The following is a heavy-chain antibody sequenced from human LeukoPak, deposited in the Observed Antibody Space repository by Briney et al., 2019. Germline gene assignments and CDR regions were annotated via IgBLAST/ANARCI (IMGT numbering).Heavy chain of an antibody. D-gene: IGHD3-3*01. CDR3: ARVSGVGYYDFWSGYFDY. Sequence: SVKVSCKASGGTFSSYAISWVRQAPGQGLEWMGGIIPIFGTANYAQKFQGRVTITTDESTSTAYMELSSLRSEDTAVYYCARVSGVGYYDFWSGYFDYWGQGTLVTVSS. J-gene: IGHJ4*02. CDR1: GGTFSSYA. V-gene: IGHV1-69*05. CDR2: IIPIFGTA.